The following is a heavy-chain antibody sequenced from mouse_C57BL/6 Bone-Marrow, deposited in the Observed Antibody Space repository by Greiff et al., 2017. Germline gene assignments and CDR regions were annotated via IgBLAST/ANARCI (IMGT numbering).Heavy chain of an antibody. CDR1: GYTFTSYG. V-gene: IGHV1-81*01. Sequence: QVQLQQSGAELARPGASVKLSCKASGYTFTSYGISWVKQRTGQGLEWIGEIYPRSGNTYYNEKFKGKATLTADKSSSTAYMEFRSLTSEDSAVYFCARLDYYGSSSFAYWGQGTLVTVSA. D-gene: IGHD1-1*01. CDR2: IYPRSGNT. CDR3: ARLDYYGSSSFAY. J-gene: IGHJ3*01.